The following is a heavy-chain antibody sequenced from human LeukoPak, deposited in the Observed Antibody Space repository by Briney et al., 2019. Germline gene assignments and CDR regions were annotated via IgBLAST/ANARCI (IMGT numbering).Heavy chain of an antibody. V-gene: IGHV4-59*01. J-gene: IGHJ4*02. CDR3: ARGSLIASADY. CDR1: GGSISSSY. Sequence: PSETLSLTCTVSGGSISSSYWNWIRQPPGKGLQWIGYIYYSGSTDYNPSLKSRVTISVDTSKNQFSLKLSSVTAADTAVYYCARGSLIASADYWGQGTLVTVSS. CDR2: IYYSGST. D-gene: IGHD2/OR15-2a*01.